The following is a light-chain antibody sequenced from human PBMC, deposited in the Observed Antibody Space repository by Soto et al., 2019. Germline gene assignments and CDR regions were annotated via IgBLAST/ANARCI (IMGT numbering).Light chain of an antibody. V-gene: IGLV2-14*01. Sequence: QSVLTQPASVSGSPGQSITISCTGTSSDVGGYNYVSWYQQHPGKAPKLMIYDVSNRPSGVSNRFSGSKSGNTASLTISGLQAEDEADYYCSSYTSSSTLLFGGGTMLTVL. J-gene: IGLJ2*01. CDR1: SSDVGGYNY. CDR2: DVS. CDR3: SSYTSSSTLL.